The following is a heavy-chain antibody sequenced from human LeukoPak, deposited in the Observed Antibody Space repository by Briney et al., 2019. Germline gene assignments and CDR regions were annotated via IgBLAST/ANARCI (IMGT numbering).Heavy chain of an antibody. CDR1: GFTFSSYS. CDR3: AREFGNMDQYNWFDS. CDR2: ISSSSSSYI. Sequence: GGSLRLSCAASGFTFSSYSMNWVRQAPGKGLEWVSSISSSSSSYIYYADSVKGRFTISRDNAKNSLYLQMNSLRAEDTAVYYCAREFGNMDQYNWFDSWGQGTLVTVSS. D-gene: IGHD3-16*01. J-gene: IGHJ5*01. V-gene: IGHV3-21*01.